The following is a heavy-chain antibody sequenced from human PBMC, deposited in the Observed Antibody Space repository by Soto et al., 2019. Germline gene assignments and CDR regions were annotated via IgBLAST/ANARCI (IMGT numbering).Heavy chain of an antibody. J-gene: IGHJ3*02. CDR3: ATGLGSSWYYAFDI. D-gene: IGHD6-13*01. V-gene: IGHV3-64*07. Sequence: EVQLVESGGGLVQPGGSPRLSCAASGFTFSSHTMHWVRQAPGKGLEYVSTASSNGGSTYYADSVRGRFTICRDNSKNTLYFRMGSLRAEDMAVYYCATGLGSSWYYAFDIWGQGTMVTVSS. CDR2: ASSNGGST. CDR1: GFTFSSHT.